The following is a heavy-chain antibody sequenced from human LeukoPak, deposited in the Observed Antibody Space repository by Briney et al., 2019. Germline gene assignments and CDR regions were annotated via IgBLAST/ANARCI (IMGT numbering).Heavy chain of an antibody. CDR1: GFTFSNYG. CDR3: ARDSELKVGGSSDY. CDR2: IWYDGSNQ. J-gene: IGHJ4*02. Sequence: PGGSLRLSCIGSGFTFSNYGMHWVRQAPNKGLEWVAIIWYDGSNQYYADSVKGRFTVSRDSSKNTMYLQMDSLRAEDTAVYYCARDSELKVGGSSDYWGQGTLVTVSS. D-gene: IGHD3-16*01. V-gene: IGHV3-33*01.